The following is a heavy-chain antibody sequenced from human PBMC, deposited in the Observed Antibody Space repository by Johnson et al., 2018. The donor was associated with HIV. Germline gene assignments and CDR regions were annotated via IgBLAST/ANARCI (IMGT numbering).Heavy chain of an antibody. J-gene: IGHJ3*02. D-gene: IGHD1-26*01. CDR1: GFSFSSYP. CDR3: ARDSAGIVGGTEGFDM. CDR2: VTNNGDST. V-gene: IGHV3-64*01. Sequence: VQLVESGGGLVQPGGSLRLSCVASGFSFSSYPMHWVRQAPGRGLEYVARVTNNGDSTYYVNAVEGRFTISRDNSKNTLYLQMDSLRAEDTAVYYCARDSAGIVGGTEGFDMWGQGTMVTVSS.